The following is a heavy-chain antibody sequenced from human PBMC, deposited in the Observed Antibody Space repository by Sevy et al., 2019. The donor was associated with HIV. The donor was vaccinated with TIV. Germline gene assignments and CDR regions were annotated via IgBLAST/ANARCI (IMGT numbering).Heavy chain of an antibody. J-gene: IGHJ4*02. CDR1: GFTFSSYA. Sequence: GGYLRLSCAASGFTFSSYAMHWVRQAPGKGLEWVAVISYDGSNKYYADSVKGRFTISRDNSKNTLYLQMNSLRAEDTAVYYCARAGSSSWFLGYWGQGTLVTVSS. CDR3: ARAGSSSWFLGY. CDR2: ISYDGSNK. V-gene: IGHV3-30-3*01. D-gene: IGHD6-13*01.